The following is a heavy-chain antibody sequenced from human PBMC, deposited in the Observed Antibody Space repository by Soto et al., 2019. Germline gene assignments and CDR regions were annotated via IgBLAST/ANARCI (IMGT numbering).Heavy chain of an antibody. J-gene: IGHJ6*03. CDR3: ARGQSESNYDFWSGYSFYYMDV. D-gene: IGHD3-3*01. CDR2: MNPNSGNT. V-gene: IGHV1-8*01. CDR1: GYTFTSYD. Sequence: QVQLVQSGAEVKKPGASVKVSCKASGYTFTSYDINWVRQATGQGLEWMGWMNPNSGNTGYAQKFQGRVTMTRNTSISTAYMELSSLRSEDTAVYYCARGQSESNYDFWSGYSFYYMDVWGKGTTVTVSS.